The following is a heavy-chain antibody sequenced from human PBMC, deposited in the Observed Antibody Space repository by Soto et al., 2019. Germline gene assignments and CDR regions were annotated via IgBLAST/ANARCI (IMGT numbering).Heavy chain of an antibody. CDR1: GFTFSSYA. V-gene: IGHV3-23*01. Sequence: RLSCAASGFTFSSYAMSWVRQAPGKGLEWVSAISGSGGSTYYADSVKGRFTISRDNSKNTLYLQMNSLRAEDTAVYYCAKVGIVLMGDAMRYFDYWGQVTTGTVSS. J-gene: IGHJ4*02. D-gene: IGHD2-8*01. CDR2: ISGSGGST. CDR3: AKVGIVLMGDAMRYFDY.